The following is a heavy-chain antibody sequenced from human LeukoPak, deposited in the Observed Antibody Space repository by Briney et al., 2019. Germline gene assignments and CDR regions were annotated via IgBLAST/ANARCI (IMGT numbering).Heavy chain of an antibody. CDR2: IKQDGSEK. J-gene: IGHJ4*02. V-gene: IGHV3-7*01. Sequence: PGGSLRLSCAASGFTFSSYWMSWVRQAPGKGLEWVANIKQDGSEKYYVDSVKGRFTISRDNAKNSLCLQMNSLRAEDTAVYYCARDLMATIRGAFDYWGQGTLVTVSS. CDR1: GFTFSSYW. D-gene: IGHD5-24*01. CDR3: ARDLMATIRGAFDY.